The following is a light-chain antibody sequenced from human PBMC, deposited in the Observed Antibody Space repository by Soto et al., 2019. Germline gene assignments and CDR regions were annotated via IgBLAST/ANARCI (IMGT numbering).Light chain of an antibody. CDR1: QSISNY. CDR3: QQSFITPRT. Sequence: DIQMTQSPSSLSVSVGDRVTITCRASQSISNYLNWYQHKLGKAPKLLIYDASRLQSGVPSRFSGSGSGTDFTLTISSLQLEDFATYYCQQSFITPRTFGQGTKVDIK. V-gene: IGKV1-39*01. CDR2: DAS. J-gene: IGKJ1*01.